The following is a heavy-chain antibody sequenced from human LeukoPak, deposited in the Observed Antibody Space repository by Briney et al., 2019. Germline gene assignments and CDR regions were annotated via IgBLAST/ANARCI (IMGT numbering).Heavy chain of an antibody. J-gene: IGHJ4*02. CDR3: ASRAARGVDY. CDR1: GGSVSSGSYY. D-gene: IGHD6-6*01. Sequence: SETLSLTCTVSGGSVSSGSYYWSWIRQPPGKGLEWIGYTYYSGSTDYNPSLKSRVTISVDTSKNQFSLKLSSVTAADTAVYYCASRAARGVDYWGQGTLVTVSS. CDR2: TYYSGST. V-gene: IGHV4-61*01.